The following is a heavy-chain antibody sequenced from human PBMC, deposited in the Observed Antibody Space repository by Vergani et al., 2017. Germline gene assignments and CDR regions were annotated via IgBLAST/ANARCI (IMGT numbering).Heavy chain of an antibody. CDR1: GFTFNQYG. J-gene: IGHJ5*02. V-gene: IGHV3-33*01. CDR3: ARDLRLLYNRFDP. Sequence: HVQLVESGGGVVQPGRSLRLSCAASGFTFNQYGMHWVRQAPGKGLEWVAVTWYDGNNKQYADSVKGRFTISRDNSKSTMYLQMNSLRDEDTGVYYCARDLRLLYNRFDPWGQGNLVTVSS. D-gene: IGHD1-14*01. CDR2: TWYDGNNK.